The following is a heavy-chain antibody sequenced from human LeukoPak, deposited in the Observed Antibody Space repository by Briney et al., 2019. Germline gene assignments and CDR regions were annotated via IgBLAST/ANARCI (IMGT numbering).Heavy chain of an antibody. CDR2: IYWDDDK. CDR3: AHRLQFSRSWVAATFDY. Sequence: KESGPTLVKPTQTLTLTCTFSGFSLTTSGVGVGWIRQPPGKTLEWLAVIYWDDDKRYSPSLKSRLTISKDTSKNQVVLTMTNVDPVDTATYFCAHRLQFSRSWVAATFDYWGQGSPVTVSS. CDR1: GFSLTTSGVG. J-gene: IGHJ4*02. D-gene: IGHD6-13*01. V-gene: IGHV2-5*02.